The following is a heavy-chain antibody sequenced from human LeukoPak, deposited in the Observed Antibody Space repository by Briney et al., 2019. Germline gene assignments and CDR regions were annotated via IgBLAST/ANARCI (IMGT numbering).Heavy chain of an antibody. V-gene: IGHV3-53*01. Sequence: AGPMRLSCAASGLTVSNNRLSWARQAPRMGLEWVSTIYSDGNTYYPGSVKGRFTISRDGSKNTLYLQLNSLRTEDTAIYYCVREREGSNPEHWGQGTLVTVSS. CDR2: IYSDGNT. J-gene: IGHJ1*01. CDR3: VREREGSNPEH. CDR1: GLTVSNNR. D-gene: IGHD1-26*01.